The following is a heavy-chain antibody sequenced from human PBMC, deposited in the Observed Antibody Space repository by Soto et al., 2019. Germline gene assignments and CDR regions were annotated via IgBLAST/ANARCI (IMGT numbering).Heavy chain of an antibody. J-gene: IGHJ3*02. CDR1: GFSLSTSGMC. V-gene: IGHV2-70*11. CDR2: IDWDNDK. Sequence: SGPTLVNPTQTLTLTCTFSGFSLSTSGMCVSWIRQPPGKALEWLARIDWDNDKYYSTSLKTRLTISKDTSKNQVVLTMTNMDPVDTATYYCARMRPEYGNNCDAVDIWGQGTVVTVSS. D-gene: IGHD6-6*01. CDR3: ARMRPEYGNNCDAVDI.